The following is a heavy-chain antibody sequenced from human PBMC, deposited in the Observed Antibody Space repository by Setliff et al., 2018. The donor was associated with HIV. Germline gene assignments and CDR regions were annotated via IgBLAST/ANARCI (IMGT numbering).Heavy chain of an antibody. CDR1: GGSVSGHY. D-gene: IGHD6-13*01. Sequence: SETLSLTCAVYGGSVSGHYWGWFRQPPGKGLEWIGEITPSGATNYLPSLKSRVTISVDTSKNQFSLKLSSVTAADTAVYYCARDQRYGVLNSWSMPTVGRTFDYWGQGTLVTVS. CDR2: ITPSGAT. J-gene: IGHJ4*02. CDR3: ARDQRYGVLNSWSMPTVGRTFDY. V-gene: IGHV4-34*01.